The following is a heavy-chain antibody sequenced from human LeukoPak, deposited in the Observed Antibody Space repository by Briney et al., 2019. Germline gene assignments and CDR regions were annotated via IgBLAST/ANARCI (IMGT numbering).Heavy chain of an antibody. CDR2: INPNSGGT. V-gene: IGHV1-2*02. D-gene: IGHD5-18*01. CDR3: ARGGGYSYGMEIDY. Sequence: ASVKVSCKASGYTFTGYYMHWVRQAPGQGLEWMRWINPNSGGTNYAQKFQGRVTMTRNTSISTAYMELSSLRSEDTAVYYCARGGGYSYGMEIDYWGQGTLVTVSS. CDR1: GYTFTGYY. J-gene: IGHJ4*02.